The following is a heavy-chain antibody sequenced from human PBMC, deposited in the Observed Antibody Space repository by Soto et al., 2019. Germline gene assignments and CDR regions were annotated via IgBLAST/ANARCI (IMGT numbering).Heavy chain of an antibody. CDR3: ARGTPKPGVDY. Sequence: GGSLRLSCAASGFTFSNYWMNWVRQAPGKGLEWVANIGQNGGGMNYVDSVRGRFTVSRDNAKNSLYLQMNSLRAEDTAVYYCARGTPKPGVDYWGQGTLVTVSS. V-gene: IGHV3-7*03. CDR2: IGQNGGGM. D-gene: IGHD7-27*01. CDR1: GFTFSNYW. J-gene: IGHJ4*01.